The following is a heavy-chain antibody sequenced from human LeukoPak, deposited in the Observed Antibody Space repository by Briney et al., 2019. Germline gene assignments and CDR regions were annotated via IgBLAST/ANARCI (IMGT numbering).Heavy chain of an antibody. CDR2: INPTGGST. J-gene: IGHJ4*02. V-gene: IGHV1-46*01. Sequence: GASVKVSCKASGYTFPSYFMHWVRQAPGQGLEWMGIINPTGGSTTYAQKFQGRVTMTRDTSTSTVYMELSSLRSDDTAVYYCARESHVERDDFWGQGTLITVSS. D-gene: IGHD1-1*01. CDR1: GYTFPSYF. CDR3: ARESHVERDDF.